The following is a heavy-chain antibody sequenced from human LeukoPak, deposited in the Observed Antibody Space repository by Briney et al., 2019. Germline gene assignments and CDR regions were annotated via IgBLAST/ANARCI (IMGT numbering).Heavy chain of an antibody. Sequence: AASVKVSCKASGGTFSSYAISWVRQAPGQGLAWMGGIIPIFGTANYAQKFQGRVTITADESTSTAYMELSSLRSEDTAVYYCARSEGYCSSTSCYGYYYYYMDVWGKGTTVTISS. CDR2: IIPIFGTA. CDR3: ARSEGYCSSTSCYGYYYYYMDV. D-gene: IGHD2-2*01. J-gene: IGHJ6*03. V-gene: IGHV1-69*13. CDR1: GGTFSSYA.